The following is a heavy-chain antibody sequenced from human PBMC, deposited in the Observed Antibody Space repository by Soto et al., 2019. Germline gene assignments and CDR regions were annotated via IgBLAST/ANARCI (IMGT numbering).Heavy chain of an antibody. D-gene: IGHD3-22*01. CDR3: TTLTTSYYYDSSGYFSPA. J-gene: IGHJ5*02. Sequence: PGGSLRLSCAASGFTFSNAWMNWVRQAPGKGLEWVGRIKSKTDGGTTDYAAPVKGRFTISRDDSKNTLYLQMNSLKTEDTAVYYCTTLTTSYYYDSSGYFSPAWGQGTLVTVSS. V-gene: IGHV3-15*07. CDR2: IKSKTDGGTT. CDR1: GFTFSNAW.